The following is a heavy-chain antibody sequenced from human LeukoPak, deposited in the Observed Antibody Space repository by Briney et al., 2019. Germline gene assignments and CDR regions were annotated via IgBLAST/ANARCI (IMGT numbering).Heavy chain of an antibody. CDR3: AKGKDLYGALDI. CDR2: ISFDGSKK. D-gene: IGHD3-10*01. J-gene: IGHJ3*02. V-gene: IGHV3-30*18. Sequence: AGGSLRLSCAASGFTVSTSVMHWVRQAPGKGLDWVAIISFDGSKKYYTDSVKGRFTISRDTSENTVYLQMNSLGVEDTALYYCAKGKDLYGALDIWGQGTRVTVSS. CDR1: GFTVSTSV.